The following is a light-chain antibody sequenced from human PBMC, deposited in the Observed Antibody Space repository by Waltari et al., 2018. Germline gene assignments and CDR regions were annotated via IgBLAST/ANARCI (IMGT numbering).Light chain of an antibody. Sequence: QSVLTQPPSVSAAPGQKVTVSCSGSNSNLPNHRVSSYQHLVGAAPRLLIHGDTKRPAGIPDRFSGSKSGTSATLVITGLQTGDEADYYCATWDNSLNVVLFGGGTKLSVL. CDR1: NSNLPNHR. V-gene: IGLV1-51*01. J-gene: IGLJ2*01. CDR3: ATWDNSLNVVL. CDR2: GDT.